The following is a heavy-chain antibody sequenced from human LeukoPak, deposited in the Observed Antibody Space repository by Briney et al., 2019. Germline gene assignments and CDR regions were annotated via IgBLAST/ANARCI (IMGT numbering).Heavy chain of an antibody. CDR3: AKAFMITFGGPDAFDI. J-gene: IGHJ3*02. D-gene: IGHD3-16*01. Sequence: GGSLRLSCAACGFTFNDYEMNWVRQARGKGVEWVSGISRGRGSIVYGDSVKGGFTISRDNGKNSVYVKMNSLRAEATALYYCAKAFMITFGGPDAFDIWGEGTMLTVSS. CDR2: ISRGRGSI. CDR1: GFTFNDYE. V-gene: IGHV3-9*01.